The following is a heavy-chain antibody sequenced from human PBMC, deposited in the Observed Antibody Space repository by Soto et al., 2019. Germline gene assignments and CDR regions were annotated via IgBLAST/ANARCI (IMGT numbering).Heavy chain of an antibody. D-gene: IGHD3-22*01. CDR1: GFTFSSYA. Sequence: EVQLLESGGGLVQPGGSLRLSCAASGFTFSSYAMSWVRQAPGKGLEWVSAISGSGGSTYYADAVKGRFTISRDNSKNTLFLQMNSLRAEDTGVYYCAKTYYYDSSGYSNPEFDYWGQGTLVTVSS. V-gene: IGHV3-23*01. J-gene: IGHJ4*02. CDR2: ISGSGGST. CDR3: AKTYYYDSSGYSNPEFDY.